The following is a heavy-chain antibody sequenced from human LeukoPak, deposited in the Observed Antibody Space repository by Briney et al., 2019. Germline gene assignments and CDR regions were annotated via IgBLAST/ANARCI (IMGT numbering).Heavy chain of an antibody. CDR3: ASGLEYCSGETCRPPAN. Sequence: GGSLRLSCAASGFSFSNSWMHWVRQAPGKGLVWVSRINSDGTTSYYADSVKGRFTISRDSSKNTLSLQMNSLRAEDTAVYYCASGLEYCSGETCRPPANWGQGTLVTVSS. CDR1: GFSFSNSW. V-gene: IGHV3-74*01. J-gene: IGHJ4*02. D-gene: IGHD2-15*01. CDR2: INSDGTTS.